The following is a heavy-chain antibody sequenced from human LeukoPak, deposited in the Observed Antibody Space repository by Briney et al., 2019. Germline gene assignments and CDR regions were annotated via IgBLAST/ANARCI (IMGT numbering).Heavy chain of an antibody. V-gene: IGHV3-66*01. CDR3: ARGEGRFGESIFDY. CDR1: GFTVSSNY. D-gene: IGHD3-10*01. J-gene: IGHJ4*02. Sequence: GGSLRLSCAASGFTVSSNYMSWVRQAPGKGLEWVSVIYSGGSTHYADSVKGRFTISRDNSKNTLYLQMNSLRAEDTAVYYCARGEGRFGESIFDYWGQGTLVTVSS. CDR2: IYSGGST.